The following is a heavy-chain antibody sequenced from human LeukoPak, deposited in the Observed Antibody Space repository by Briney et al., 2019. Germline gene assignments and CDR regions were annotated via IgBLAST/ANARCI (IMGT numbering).Heavy chain of an antibody. CDR1: GGSFSGYY. J-gene: IGHJ4*02. V-gene: IGHV4-34*01. D-gene: IGHD3-22*01. Sequence: PSETLSLTCAVYGGSFSGYYWSWIRQPPGKGLEWIGEINHSGSTKYNPSLKSRVTISMDTSKNQFSLKLNSVTAADTAVYYCAKAQLPYDSSGYFGGYWGQGTLVTVSS. CDR3: AKAQLPYDSSGYFGGY. CDR2: INHSGST.